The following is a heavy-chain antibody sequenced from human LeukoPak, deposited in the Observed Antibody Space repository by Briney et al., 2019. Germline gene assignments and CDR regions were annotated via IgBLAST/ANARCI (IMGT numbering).Heavy chain of an antibody. Sequence: PGGSLRLSCAASEFTFSNYAMNWVRQAPGKGLEWVSAISGSGGSTYYADSVKGRFTISRDNAKNSLYLQMNSLRAEDTAVYYCARDEAVVVIAASLYYYYYYMDVWGKGTTVTVSS. D-gene: IGHD2-15*01. V-gene: IGHV3-23*01. J-gene: IGHJ6*03. CDR3: ARDEAVVVIAASLYYYYYYMDV. CDR2: ISGSGGST. CDR1: EFTFSNYA.